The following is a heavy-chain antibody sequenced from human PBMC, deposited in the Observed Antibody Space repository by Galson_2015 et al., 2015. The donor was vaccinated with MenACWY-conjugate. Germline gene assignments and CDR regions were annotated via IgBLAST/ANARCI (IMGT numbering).Heavy chain of an antibody. CDR1: GFTFGDYA. J-gene: IGHJ4*02. D-gene: IGHD2-8*01. CDR2: IKQDGGEK. CDR3: ARKVNGLDY. Sequence: SLRLSCAASGFTFGDYAMSWFRQAPGKGLEWVANIKQDGGEKYYVDSVKGRFTISRDNAKNSLYLQMNSLRAEDTAVYYCARKVNGLDYWGQATLVTVSS. V-gene: IGHV3-7*03.